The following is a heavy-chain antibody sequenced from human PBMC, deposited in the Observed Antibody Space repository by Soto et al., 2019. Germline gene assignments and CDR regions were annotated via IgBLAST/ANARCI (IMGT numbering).Heavy chain of an antibody. CDR1: GGSISSYY. Sequence: SETLSLTCTVSGGSISSYYWSCIRQPPGKGLEWIGYIYYSGSTNYNPSLKSRVTISVDTSKNQFSLKLSSVTAADTAVYYCARARPTGDAFDIWGQGTMVTVSS. CDR2: IYYSGST. J-gene: IGHJ3*02. CDR3: ARARPTGDAFDI. V-gene: IGHV4-59*01.